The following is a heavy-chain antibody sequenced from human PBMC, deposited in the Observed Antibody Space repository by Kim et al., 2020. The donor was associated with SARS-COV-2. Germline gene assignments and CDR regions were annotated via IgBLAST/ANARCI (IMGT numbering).Heavy chain of an antibody. D-gene: IGHD3-10*01. V-gene: IGHV1-18*01. Sequence: YAQKLQGRVTMTTDTSTSTAYMELRSLRSDDTAVYYCARDHGVRLVAFDIWGQGTMVTVSS. CDR3: ARDHGVRLVAFDI. J-gene: IGHJ3*02.